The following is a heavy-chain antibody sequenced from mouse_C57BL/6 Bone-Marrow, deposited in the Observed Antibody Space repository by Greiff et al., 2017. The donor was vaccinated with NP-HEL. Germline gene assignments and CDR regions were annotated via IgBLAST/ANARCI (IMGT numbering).Heavy chain of an antibody. D-gene: IGHD1-1*01. V-gene: IGHV5-6*01. CDR1: GFTFSSYG. CDR3: ARHKDYYGNAMDD. CDR2: ISSGGSYT. Sequence: EVKLMESGGDLVKPGGSLKLSCAASGFTFSSYGMSWVRQTPDKRLEWVATISSGGSYTYYPDSVKGRFTISRDNAKNTLYLQMSSLKSEDTAMYYCARHKDYYGNAMDDWGQGTSVTVSS. J-gene: IGHJ4*01.